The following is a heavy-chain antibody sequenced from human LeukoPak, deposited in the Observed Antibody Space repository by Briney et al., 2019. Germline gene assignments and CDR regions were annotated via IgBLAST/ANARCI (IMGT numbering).Heavy chain of an antibody. Sequence: GGSLRLSCATSGFTFSTSWMRWVRQAPGKGLVWVSRINTDGNTRDYADSVEGRFTISRDNAKNTLYLQMNSLRAEDTAVYYCVRDMGYYDKVWGQGTLVTVSS. J-gene: IGHJ4*02. CDR3: VRDMGYYDKV. D-gene: IGHD3-22*01. CDR1: GFTFSTSW. V-gene: IGHV3-74*01. CDR2: INTDGNTR.